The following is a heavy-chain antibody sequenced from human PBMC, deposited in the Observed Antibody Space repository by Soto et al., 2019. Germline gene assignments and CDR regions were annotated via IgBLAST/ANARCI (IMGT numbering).Heavy chain of an antibody. V-gene: IGHV1-18*01. Sequence: ASVKVSCKASGYTFPSYGISWVRQAPGQGLEWMGWISAYNGNTNYAQKLQGRVTMTTDTSTSTAYMELRSLRSDDTAVYYCARDCSSTSCYPYWGQGTLVTVSS. D-gene: IGHD2-2*01. CDR1: GYTFPSYG. CDR3: ARDCSSTSCYPY. CDR2: ISAYNGNT. J-gene: IGHJ4*02.